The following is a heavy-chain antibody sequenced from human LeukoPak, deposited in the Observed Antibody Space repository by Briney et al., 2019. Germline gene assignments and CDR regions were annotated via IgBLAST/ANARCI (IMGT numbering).Heavy chain of an antibody. D-gene: IGHD5-18*01. CDR3: ARDLVTYYYYYMDV. CDR1: GFTFSGYW. J-gene: IGHJ6*03. Sequence: GGSLRLSCAASGFTFSGYWMSWVRQAPGKGLEWVANIKQDGSEKYYVDSVKGRFTISRDNAKNSLYLQMNSLRAEDTAVYYCARDLVTYYYYYMDVWGKGTTVTVSS. CDR2: IKQDGSEK. V-gene: IGHV3-7*01.